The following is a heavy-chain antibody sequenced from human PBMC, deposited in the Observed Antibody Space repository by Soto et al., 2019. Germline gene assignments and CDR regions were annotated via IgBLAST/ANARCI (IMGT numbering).Heavy chain of an antibody. Sequence: PYETLSLTCAVYGGSFSGFYWSWIRQPHGKGLEWIAKCNHSVNTNTTPSSNSQVTISVDTSKNQFSLRLSCVTAAVTRMYYCARGDSYCCGGSCSGPRVYGMEVWGQGTTVTTSS. V-gene: IGHV4-34*01. CDR3: ARGDSYCCGGSCSGPRVYGMEV. J-gene: IGHJ6*02. CDR1: GGSFSGFY. D-gene: IGHD2-15*01. CDR2: CNHSVNT.